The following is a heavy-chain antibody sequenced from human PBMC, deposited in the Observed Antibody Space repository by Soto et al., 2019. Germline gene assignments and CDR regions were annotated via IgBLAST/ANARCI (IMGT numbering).Heavy chain of an antibody. CDR2: IVVGSGNT. V-gene: IGHV1-58*01. J-gene: IGHJ4*02. Sequence: EASVKVSSKASGFTFTSSAVQCVRQARGQRLEWIGWIVVGSGNTNYAQKFQERVTITRDMSTDTAYMELSSVRSEDTAVYYCETDAVAGTATFEYWGQGTLVTVSS. CDR3: ETDAVAGTATFEY. CDR1: GFTFTSSA. D-gene: IGHD6-19*01.